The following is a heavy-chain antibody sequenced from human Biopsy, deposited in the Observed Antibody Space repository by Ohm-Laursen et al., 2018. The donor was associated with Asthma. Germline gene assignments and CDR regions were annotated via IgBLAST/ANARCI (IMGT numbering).Heavy chain of an antibody. V-gene: IGHV4-31*03. CDR2: IYYSGST. CDR1: GGSISNSNYY. D-gene: IGHD4-17*01. J-gene: IGHJ5*02. CDR3: ARTTYGHDGFDP. Sequence: TLSLTCTVSGGSISNSNYYWSWIRQHPVKGLEWIGHIYYSGSTYYNPSLKSRVSISLDTSKNQFSLSLTSVTAADTAVYYCARTTYGHDGFDPWGQGTLVTVSS.